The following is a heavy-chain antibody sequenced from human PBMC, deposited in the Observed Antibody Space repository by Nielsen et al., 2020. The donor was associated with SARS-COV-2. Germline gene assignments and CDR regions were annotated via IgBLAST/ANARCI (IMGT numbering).Heavy chain of an antibody. D-gene: IGHD5-18*01. CDR1: GGTFSSYA. CDR2: IIPIFGTA. Sequence: SVKVSCKASGGTFSSYAISWVRQAPGQGLEWMGGIIPIFGTANYAQKFQGRVTITADESTSTAYMELSSLRSEDTAVYYCARLDTAMGSFDYWGQGTLVTVSS. J-gene: IGHJ4*02. V-gene: IGHV1-69*13. CDR3: ARLDTAMGSFDY.